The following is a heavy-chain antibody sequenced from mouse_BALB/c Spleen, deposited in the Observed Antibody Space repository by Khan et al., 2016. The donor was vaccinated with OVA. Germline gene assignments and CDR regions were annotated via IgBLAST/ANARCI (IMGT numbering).Heavy chain of an antibody. CDR1: GYSITSDYA. D-gene: IGHD1-3*01. V-gene: IGHV3-2*02. CDR3: ARDGTRYNDARDN. Sequence: VQLKQSGPGLVKPSQFLSLTCTVTGYSITSDYAWNLIRQFPGNKLEWMGYISSSGSTNYNHALKSRITITRDNPKNTLFLQLNSVTSAATATYWCARDGTRYNDARDNGGQGPSVNVS. CDR2: ISSSGST. J-gene: IGHJ4*01.